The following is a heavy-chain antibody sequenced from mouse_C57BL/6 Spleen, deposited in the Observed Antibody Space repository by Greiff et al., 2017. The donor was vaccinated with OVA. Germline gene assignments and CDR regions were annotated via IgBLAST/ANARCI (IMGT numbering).Heavy chain of an antibody. CDR1: GFTFSSYT. CDR2: ISGGGGNT. V-gene: IGHV5-9*01. CDR3: ARPLDSSGPFFAY. D-gene: IGHD3-2*02. Sequence: EVKVEESGGGLVKPGGSLKLSCAASGFTFSSYTMSWVRQTPEKRLEWVATISGGGGNTYYPDSVKGRFTISRDNAKNTLYLQMSSLRSEDTALYYCARPLDSSGPFFAYWGQGTLVTVSA. J-gene: IGHJ3*01.